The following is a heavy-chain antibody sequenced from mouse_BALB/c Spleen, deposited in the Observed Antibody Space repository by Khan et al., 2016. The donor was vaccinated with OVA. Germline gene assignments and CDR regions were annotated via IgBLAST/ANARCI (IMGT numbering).Heavy chain of an antibody. CDR3: ARWLGAFAY. V-gene: IGHV5-6-3*01. Sequence: VQLKESGGGLVQPGGSLKLSCAASGFTFSSYGMSWVRQTPDKRLESVATINSNGGITNYPDSVKGRFTISRDNAKNTLYLQMSSLKSEDTAMYSCARWLGAFAYWGQGTLVTVSA. CDR1: GFTFSSYG. CDR2: INSNGGIT. J-gene: IGHJ3*01. D-gene: IGHD3-3*01.